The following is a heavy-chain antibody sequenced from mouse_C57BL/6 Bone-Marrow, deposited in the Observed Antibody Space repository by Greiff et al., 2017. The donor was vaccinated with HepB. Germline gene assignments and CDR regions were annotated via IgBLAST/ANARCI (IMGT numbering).Heavy chain of an antibody. Sequence: QVQLKESGAELVKPGASVKLSCKASGYTFTEYTIHWVKQRSGQGLEWIGWFYPGSGSIKYNEKFKDKATLTADKSSSTVYMELSRLTSEDSAVYVGARHGVDYGNTYWYFDVWGTGTTVTVSS. CDR1: GYTFTEYT. V-gene: IGHV1-62-2*01. CDR3: ARHGVDYGNTYWYFDV. J-gene: IGHJ1*03. CDR2: FYPGSGSI. D-gene: IGHD2-1*01.